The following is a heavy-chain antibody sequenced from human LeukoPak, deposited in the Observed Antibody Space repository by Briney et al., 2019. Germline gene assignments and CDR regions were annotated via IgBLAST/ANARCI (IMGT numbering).Heavy chain of an antibody. D-gene: IGHD1-7*01. V-gene: IGHV3-21*01. J-gene: IGHJ5*02. CDR3: ARTGTTTFRWFDP. CDR1: GFTFSSYS. Sequence: PGGSLRLSCAASGFTFSSYSMNWVRQAPGKGLEWVSSISSSSSYIYYVDSVKGRFTISRDNAKNSLYLQMNSLRAEDTAVYYCARTGTTTFRWFDPWGQGTLVTVSS. CDR2: ISSSSSYI.